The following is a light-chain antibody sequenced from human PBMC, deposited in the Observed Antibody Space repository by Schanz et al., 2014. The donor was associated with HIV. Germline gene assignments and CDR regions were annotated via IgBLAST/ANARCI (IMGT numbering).Light chain of an antibody. V-gene: IGKV1-5*03. J-gene: IGKJ4*01. CDR3: QQLNSYPLT. CDR2: RAS. Sequence: DIQMTQSPSALSASLRDRVTITCRASQTVFTDLAWYQQKPGEAPKLLIYRASKLDSGVPSRFSGSGSGTDFTLTISSLQSDDFATYYCQQLNSYPLTFGGGTKVEIK. CDR1: QTVFTD.